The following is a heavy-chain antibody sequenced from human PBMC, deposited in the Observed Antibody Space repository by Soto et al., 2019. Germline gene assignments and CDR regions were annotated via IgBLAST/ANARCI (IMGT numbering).Heavy chain of an antibody. Sequence: EVQLLQSGGDLVQPGGSLRLSCAASGLTSSTYAMSWVRQAPGKGLEWVSGISGSGGSTYYADSVKGRFTISRDNXXNMLYXQMNSLRAEDTAVYYCAKRLTTVTTVFDYWGQGTLVTVSS. J-gene: IGHJ4*02. CDR2: ISGSGGST. CDR1: GLTSSTYA. V-gene: IGHV3-23*01. CDR3: AKRLTTVTTVFDY. D-gene: IGHD4-17*01.